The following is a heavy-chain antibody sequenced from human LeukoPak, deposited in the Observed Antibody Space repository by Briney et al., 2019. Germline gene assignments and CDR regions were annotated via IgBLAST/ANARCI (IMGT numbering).Heavy chain of an antibody. J-gene: IGHJ5*02. D-gene: IGHD6-13*01. V-gene: IGHV1-8*01. CDR1: GFSFTSYD. CDR3: VRDGEGAGISVNYWFDP. Sequence: ASVKVSCKASGFSFTSYDINWVRQASGQGFEWMGWMNPNNGKTGYAQKFQGRVTMTRDTSISTAYMELRDLTSEDTAVYYCVRDGEGAGISVNYWFDPWGQGTLVTVSS. CDR2: MNPNNGKT.